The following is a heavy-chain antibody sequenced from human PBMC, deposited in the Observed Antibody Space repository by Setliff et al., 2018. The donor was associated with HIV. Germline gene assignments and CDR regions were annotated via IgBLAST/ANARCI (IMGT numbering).Heavy chain of an antibody. CDR1: GYTFSSYG. CDR2: ISAYNGNT. J-gene: IGHJ4*02. Sequence: ASVKVSCKASGYTFSSYGISWVRQAPGQGLEWMGWISAYNGNTNYAQKIQGRVTMTTDTSTSTAYMELRSLRSDDTAVYYCARRKSVRDGYNSDYWGQGTLVTVSS. CDR3: ARRKSVRDGYNSDY. D-gene: IGHD5-12*01. V-gene: IGHV1-18*01.